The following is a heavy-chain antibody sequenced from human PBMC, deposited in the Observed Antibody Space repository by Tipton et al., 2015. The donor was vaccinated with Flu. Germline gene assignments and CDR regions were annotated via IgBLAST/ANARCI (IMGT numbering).Heavy chain of an antibody. CDR1: GGSLSSFY. CDR2: MYASGST. Sequence: TLSLTCTVSGGSLSSFYWSWIRQSAGKGLEYIGRMYASGSTKYNPSLESRVTMSVDTSNNHFSLKLSAVTAADTAVYYCARGSGSGTYLIFDFWGQGTLATVSS. D-gene: IGHD3-10*01. J-gene: IGHJ4*02. CDR3: ARGSGSGTYLIFDF. V-gene: IGHV4-4*07.